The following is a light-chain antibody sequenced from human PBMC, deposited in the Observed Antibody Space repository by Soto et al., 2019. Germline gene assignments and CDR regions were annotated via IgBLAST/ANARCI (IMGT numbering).Light chain of an antibody. V-gene: IGKV1-5*01. CDR1: QSVSGW. CDR2: DAS. J-gene: IGKJ1*01. Sequence: DIQMTLSPSTLSASVGDTVTVTCRASQSVSGWLAWYQQKPGEAPKLLIYDASNLQSGVPPRFSGSGSGTDFTLAISSLQPEDSATYYCLQEINYPWTFGQGPRWIS. CDR3: LQEINYPWT.